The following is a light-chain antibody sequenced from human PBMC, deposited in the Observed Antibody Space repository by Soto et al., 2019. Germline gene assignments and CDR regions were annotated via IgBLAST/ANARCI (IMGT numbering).Light chain of an antibody. CDR1: SSDVGSYNR. CDR3: SSYTSSSTFVV. V-gene: IGLV2-18*02. Sequence: QSALTQPPSVSGSPGQSVTISCTGTSSDVGSYNRVSWYQQPLGTAPKLMIYEVSNRPSGVPDRFSGSKSGNTASLTISGLQAEDEADYYCSSYTSSSTFVVFGGGTKVTVL. CDR2: EVS. J-gene: IGLJ2*01.